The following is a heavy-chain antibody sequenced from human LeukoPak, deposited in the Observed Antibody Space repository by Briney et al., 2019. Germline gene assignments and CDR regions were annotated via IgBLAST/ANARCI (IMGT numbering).Heavy chain of an antibody. D-gene: IGHD1-14*01. CDR1: AFILSGHW. Sequence: PGGSLRLSCEGSAFILSGHWMNWVRQTPGKGLEWVASIKEDGSERQYVDSVKGRFSISRDNTKGSLFLQLNSLRAEDTAVYYCAKMSTGEHFDYWGQGTLVTVSS. CDR3: AKMSTGEHFDY. CDR2: IKEDGSER. J-gene: IGHJ4*02. V-gene: IGHV3-7*01.